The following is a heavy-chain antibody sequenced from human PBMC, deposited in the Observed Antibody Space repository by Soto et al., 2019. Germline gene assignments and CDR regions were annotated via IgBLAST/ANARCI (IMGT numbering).Heavy chain of an antibody. CDR3: AKDRWIQGAFDI. V-gene: IGHV3-23*01. CDR2: ISGSGFST. D-gene: IGHD5-18*01. Sequence: EVQLLESGGGLIQPGGSLRLSCAASGFTFSSYAMSWVRQAPGKGLEWVSTISGSGFSTYYADSVKGRFTISTDNSKNTLYLQMSSLRAEDTAVYYCAKDRWIQGAFDIWGQGTMVTVSS. J-gene: IGHJ3*02. CDR1: GFTFSSYA.